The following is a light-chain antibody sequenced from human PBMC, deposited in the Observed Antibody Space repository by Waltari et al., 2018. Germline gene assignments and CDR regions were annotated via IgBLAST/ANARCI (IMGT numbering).Light chain of an antibody. CDR3: QVWDSSSDHVV. CDR1: NIGSKS. Sequence: SYVLTQPPSVSVAPGKTARITCGGNNIGSKSVHWYQQKPGQAPVLVVYDDSDRPAGIPERFSGSNSGNTATLTSSGVEAGDEADYYCQVWDSSSDHVVFGGGTKLTVL. J-gene: IGLJ2*01. CDR2: DDS. V-gene: IGLV3-21*03.